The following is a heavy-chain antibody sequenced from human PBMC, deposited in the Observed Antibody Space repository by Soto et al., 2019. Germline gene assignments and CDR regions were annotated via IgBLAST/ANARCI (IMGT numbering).Heavy chain of an antibody. CDR2: ISSSGSTI. Sequence: QVQLVESGGGLVKPGGSLRLSCAASGFTFSDYYMSWIRQAPGKGLEWVSYISSSGSTIYYADSVKGRFTISRENAKNSFNLQMYSLRADDTDVYFCARHLATGDSDGYTGEGCYGMDVWGQGSTVTVFS. CDR3: ARHLATGDSDGYTGEGCYGMDV. CDR1: GFTFSDYY. D-gene: IGHD5-18*01. J-gene: IGHJ6*02. V-gene: IGHV3-11*01.